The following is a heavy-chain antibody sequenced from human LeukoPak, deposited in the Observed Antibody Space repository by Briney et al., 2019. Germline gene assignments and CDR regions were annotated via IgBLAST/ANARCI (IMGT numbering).Heavy chain of an antibody. J-gene: IGHJ3*02. V-gene: IGHV3-21*01. CDR2: ISSSSSYI. CDR1: GFTFSSYS. Sequence: PGGSLRLSCAASGFTFSSYSMHWVRQAPGKGLEWVSSISSSSSYIYYADSVKGRFTISRDNAKNSLYLQMNSLRAEDTAVYYCAREDDFWSGYPNIWGQGTMVTVSS. D-gene: IGHD3-3*01. CDR3: AREDDFWSGYPNI.